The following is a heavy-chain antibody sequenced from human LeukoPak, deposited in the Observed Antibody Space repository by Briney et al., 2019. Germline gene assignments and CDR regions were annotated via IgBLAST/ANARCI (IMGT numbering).Heavy chain of an antibody. CDR2: IYTSGST. D-gene: IGHD2-15*01. CDR3: VRGGSKAAATFDY. Sequence: SETLSLTCTVSGGSISSYYWSWIRQPAGKGLEWIGRIYTSGSTNYNPSLKSRVTISVDTSKNQFSLRVNSVTAADTAIYYCVRGGSKAAATFDYWGQGTLVTVFS. V-gene: IGHV4-4*07. CDR1: GGSISSYY. J-gene: IGHJ4*02.